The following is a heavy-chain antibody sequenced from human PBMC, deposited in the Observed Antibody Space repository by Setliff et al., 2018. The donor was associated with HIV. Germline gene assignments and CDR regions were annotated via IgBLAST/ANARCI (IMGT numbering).Heavy chain of an antibody. CDR2: IYYSGST. V-gene: IGHV4-31*03. CDR1: GGSISSGGYY. J-gene: IGHJ5*02. Sequence: ASENLSLTCTVSGGSISSGGYYWSWIRQHPGKGLEWIGYIYYSGSTYYNPSLKSRVTISVDTSKNQFSLKLSSVTAADTAVYYCARAPGSGWFDPWGQGTLVTVSS. D-gene: IGHD7-27*01. CDR3: ARAPGSGWFDP.